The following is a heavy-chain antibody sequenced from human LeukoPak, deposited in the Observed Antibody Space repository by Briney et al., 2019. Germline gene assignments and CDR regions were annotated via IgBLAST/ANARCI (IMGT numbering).Heavy chain of an antibody. D-gene: IGHD6-6*01. CDR2: TYYRSKWYN. Sequence: SQTLSLTCAISGDRVSSDSADWNWIRQSPSRGLEWLGRTYYRSKWYNDYAVSVKSRIIINPDTSENQFSLQLSSVTPEDTAVYFCATGVGVSVLTNWGQGTLVTVSS. J-gene: IGHJ4*02. CDR1: GDRVSSDSAD. CDR3: ATGVGVSVLTN. V-gene: IGHV6-1*01.